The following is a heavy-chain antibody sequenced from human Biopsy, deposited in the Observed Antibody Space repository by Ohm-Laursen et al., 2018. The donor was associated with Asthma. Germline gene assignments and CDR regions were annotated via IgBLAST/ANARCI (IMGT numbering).Heavy chain of an antibody. Sequence: SLRLSFAASRFTYDMHCVCQAPGKGPEWVAVISYDGSSIYYADSVKGRFTISRDNSKNTLSLQMNSLTAEDTAVYYCAREGVAGTHIEDWGQGTLVTVSS. CDR3: AREGVAGTHIED. V-gene: IGHV3-30-3*01. J-gene: IGHJ4*02. CDR1: RFTYD. D-gene: IGHD6-19*01. CDR2: ISYDGSSI.